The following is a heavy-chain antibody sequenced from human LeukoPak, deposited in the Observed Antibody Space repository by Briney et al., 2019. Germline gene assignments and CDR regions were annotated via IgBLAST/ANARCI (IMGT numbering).Heavy chain of an antibody. CDR2: INEDGSYK. CDR3: ARDATRGGDNDY. CDR1: GFTFTSYW. V-gene: IGHV3-7*01. Sequence: GGSLRLSCAVSGFTFTSYWMCWVRQAPGKGLEWVANINEDGSYKFHADSVKGRLTISRDNSKNSLYLQMSSLRADDTAVYYCARDATRGGDNDYWGQGTRVIVSS. J-gene: IGHJ4*02. D-gene: IGHD2-21*02.